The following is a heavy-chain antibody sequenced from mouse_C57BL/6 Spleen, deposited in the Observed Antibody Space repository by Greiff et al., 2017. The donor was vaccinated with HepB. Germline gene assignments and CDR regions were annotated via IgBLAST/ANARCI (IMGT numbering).Heavy chain of an antibody. Sequence: QVQLQQPGAELVKPGASVKLSCKASGYTFTSYWMHWVKQRPGQGLEWIGMIHPNSGSTNYNEKFKSKATLTVDKSSSTAYMQLSSLTSEDSSVYYCARLGAVVADYWGQGTTLTVSS. CDR1: GYTFTSYW. V-gene: IGHV1-64*01. CDR2: IHPNSGST. CDR3: ARLGAVVADY. D-gene: IGHD1-1*01. J-gene: IGHJ2*01.